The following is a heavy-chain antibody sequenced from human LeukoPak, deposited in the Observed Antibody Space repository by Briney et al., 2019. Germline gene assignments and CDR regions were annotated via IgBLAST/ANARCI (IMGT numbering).Heavy chain of an antibody. CDR2: FDPEDGET. J-gene: IGHJ6*02. Sequence: ASVKVSCKVSGYTLTELSMHWVRQAPGKGFEWMGGFDPEDGETIYAQKFQGRVTMTEDTSTDTAYMELSILRSEDTAVYYCAVYCSSTSCYSATYYYYGMDVWGQGTTVTVSS. V-gene: IGHV1-24*01. CDR1: GYTLTELS. D-gene: IGHD2-2*02. CDR3: AVYCSSTSCYSATYYYYGMDV.